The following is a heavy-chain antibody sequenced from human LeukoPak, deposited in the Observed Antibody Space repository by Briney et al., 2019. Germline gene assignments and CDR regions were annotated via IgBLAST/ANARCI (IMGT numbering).Heavy chain of an antibody. CDR2: IYYSGSA. CDR1: GGSISSGGYY. V-gene: IGHV4-31*03. D-gene: IGHD3-10*01. J-gene: IGHJ4*02. CDR3: ARVNYGSATKEDY. Sequence: PSQTLSLTCTVSGGSISSGGYYWSWIRQHPGKGLEWIGYIYYSGSAYYNPSLKSRVTISVDTSENQFSLKLSSVTAADTAVYYCARVNYGSATKEDYWGQGTLVTVTS.